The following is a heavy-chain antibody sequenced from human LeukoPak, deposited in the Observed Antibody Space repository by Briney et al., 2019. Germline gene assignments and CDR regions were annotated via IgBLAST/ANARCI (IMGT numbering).Heavy chain of an antibody. D-gene: IGHD3-22*01. CDR1: GGSISSGSYS. J-gene: IGHJ3*02. CDR3: ATPSSGYKIDGFDI. CDR2: IYYSGSI. Sequence: SQTLSLTCAVSGGSISSGSYSWSWIRQPPGKGLVWIGYIYYSGSISYNPSLKSRVTISIDTSKNQFSLKLSSVTAADTAMYYCATPSSGYKIDGFDIWGQGTMVTVSS. V-gene: IGHV4-61*01.